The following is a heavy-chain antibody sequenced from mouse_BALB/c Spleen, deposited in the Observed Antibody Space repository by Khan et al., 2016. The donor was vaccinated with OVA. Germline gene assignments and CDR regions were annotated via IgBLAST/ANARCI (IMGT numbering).Heavy chain of an antibody. J-gene: IGHJ4*01. Sequence: QVQLKESGPELKKPGETVQISCKASGFTFTNYGMNWVRQAPGKGLKWMGWINTYTGEPTFTDDFKGRFAFSLETSARTAYLQINSLKNEDTATYFCARVGYNGTMDFWGQGTSVTVSS. CDR3: ARVGYNGTMDF. D-gene: IGHD2-14*01. CDR1: GFTFTNYG. CDR2: INTYTGEP. V-gene: IGHV9-3-1*01.